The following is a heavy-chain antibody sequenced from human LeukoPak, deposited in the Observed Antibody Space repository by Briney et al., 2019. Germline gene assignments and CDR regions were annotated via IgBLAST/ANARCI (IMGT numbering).Heavy chain of an antibody. D-gene: IGHD3-10*01. CDR3: TRGFREGFDI. J-gene: IGHJ3*02. V-gene: IGHV3-74*01. Sequence: GGSLRLSCEASGFTFESYWIHGVRQVPGKGLVWVSRINTHGTTISYADSVEGRFTISRDNARNTLYLQMSGLRVEDTALYYCTRGFREGFDIWGHGTMVTVSS. CDR1: GFTFESYW. CDR2: INTHGTTI.